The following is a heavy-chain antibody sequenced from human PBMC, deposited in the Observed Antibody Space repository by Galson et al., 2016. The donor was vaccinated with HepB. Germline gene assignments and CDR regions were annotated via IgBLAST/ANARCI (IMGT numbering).Heavy chain of an antibody. CDR1: GYSFTSYW. CDR2: IYPGDSDT. CDR3: AKTATSTGREFAS. Sequence: QSGAEVTKPGESLQISCQGSGYSFTSYWIAWVRQMPGEGLEWMGIIYPGDSDTRYSPSFQGQITISADKSITTAYLQWTSLKASDTAMYYCAKTATSTGREFASWGQGTLVTVSS. D-gene: IGHD1-14*01. J-gene: IGHJ4*02. V-gene: IGHV5-51*01.